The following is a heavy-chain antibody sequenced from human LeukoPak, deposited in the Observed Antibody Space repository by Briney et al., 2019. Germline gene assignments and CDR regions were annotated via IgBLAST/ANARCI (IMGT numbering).Heavy chain of an antibody. Sequence: GGSLRLSCAASGFTFDDYAMHCVRQAPGKGLEWVSGISWNSGSIGYADSVKGRFTISRDNAKNSLYLQMNSLRAEDTALYYCASLGRGRSPLDPWGQGTLVTVSS. CDR3: ASLGRGRSPLDP. D-gene: IGHD3-10*01. CDR1: GFTFDDYA. CDR2: ISWNSGSI. V-gene: IGHV3-9*01. J-gene: IGHJ5*02.